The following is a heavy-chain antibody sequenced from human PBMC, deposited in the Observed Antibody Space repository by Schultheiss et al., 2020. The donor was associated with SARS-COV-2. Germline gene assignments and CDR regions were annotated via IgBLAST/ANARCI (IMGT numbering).Heavy chain of an antibody. Sequence: GGSLRLSCAASGFTFSSYSMNWVRQAPGKGLEWVSYISSSSSTIYYADSVKGRFTISRDNAKNSLYLQMNSLRAEDTAVYYCARDSYYYGSGSYEDYWGQGTLVTVSS. D-gene: IGHD3-10*01. J-gene: IGHJ4*02. CDR1: GFTFSSYS. CDR3: ARDSYYYGSGSYEDY. V-gene: IGHV3-48*01. CDR2: ISSSSSTI.